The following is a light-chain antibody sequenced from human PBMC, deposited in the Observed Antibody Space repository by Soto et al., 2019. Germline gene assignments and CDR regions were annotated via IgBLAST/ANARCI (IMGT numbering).Light chain of an antibody. J-gene: IGKJ4*01. V-gene: IGKV3-20*01. CDR3: QQHGSSPLT. CDR2: GAN. Sequence: EIVLTQSPGTLSLSPGERATLSCRASQSVSSSYLAWYQQKPGQAPRLLIYGANNRATGISDRFSGSGSGTDFTLTISRLESDEVAVYYCQQHGSSPLTFGGGTTVEIK. CDR1: QSVSSSY.